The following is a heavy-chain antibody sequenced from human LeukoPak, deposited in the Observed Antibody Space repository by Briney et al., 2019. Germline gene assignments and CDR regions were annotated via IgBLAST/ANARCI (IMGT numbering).Heavy chain of an antibody. Sequence: GGSLRLSCAASGFTVSSNYMSWVRQAPGKGLEWVSVIYSGGSTYYADSVKGRFTISRDNSKNTLNLQMNSLRAEDTAVYYCARDSPDYGDPYFDYWGQGTLVTVSS. J-gene: IGHJ4*02. CDR2: IYSGGST. CDR3: ARDSPDYGDPYFDY. D-gene: IGHD4-17*01. V-gene: IGHV3-53*01. CDR1: GFTVSSNY.